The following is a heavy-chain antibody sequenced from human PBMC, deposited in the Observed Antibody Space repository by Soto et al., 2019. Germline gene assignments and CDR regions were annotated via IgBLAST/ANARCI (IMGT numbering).Heavy chain of an antibody. Sequence: QVQLVQSGAEVKKPGSSVKVSCKASGGTFSSYAISWVRQAPGQGLEWMGGIIPIFGTANYAQKFQGRVTITADESTRTAYMELSRLRSEDTAVYYCATSNYYQLLSYWGQGTLVTVSS. CDR1: GGTFSSYA. CDR2: IIPIFGTA. J-gene: IGHJ4*02. CDR3: ATSNYYQLLSY. D-gene: IGHD2-2*01. V-gene: IGHV1-69*12.